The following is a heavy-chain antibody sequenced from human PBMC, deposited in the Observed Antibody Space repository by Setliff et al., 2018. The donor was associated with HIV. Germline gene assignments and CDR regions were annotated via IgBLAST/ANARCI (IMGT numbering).Heavy chain of an antibody. J-gene: IGHJ4*02. CDR2: IYYSGTT. CDR3: ARLGSSSGWYY. Sequence: SETLSLTCTVSGGSISSNWWGWIRQPPGKGLEWIGYIYYSGTTNYNASFNSRLTISIDTSKNQFSLNLSSVTAADTAVYYCARLGSSSGWYYWGQGTLVTV. D-gene: IGHD6-19*01. V-gene: IGHV4-59*08. CDR1: GGSISSNW.